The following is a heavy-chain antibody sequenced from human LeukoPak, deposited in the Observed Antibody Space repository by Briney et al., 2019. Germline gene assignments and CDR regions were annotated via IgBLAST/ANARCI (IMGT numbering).Heavy chain of an antibody. D-gene: IGHD5-18*01. J-gene: IGHJ4*02. V-gene: IGHV3-48*03. Sequence: GGSLRLSCAASGFTFSSYEMNWVRQAPGTGLEWVSDISSSGTTIHYADSVKGRFTISRDNAKNSLYLQMSSLRAEDTAVYYCARGLDDGYSYGLDYWGQGTLVTVSS. CDR1: GFTFSSYE. CDR3: ARGLDDGYSYGLDY. CDR2: ISSSGTTI.